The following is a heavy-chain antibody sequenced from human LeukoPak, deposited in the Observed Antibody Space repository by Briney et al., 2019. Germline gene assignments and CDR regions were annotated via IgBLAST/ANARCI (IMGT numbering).Heavy chain of an antibody. V-gene: IGHV3-11*01. CDR2: ISSSGSTI. D-gene: IGHD3-10*01. J-gene: IGHJ4*02. Sequence: GGSLRLSCAASGFTFSDYYMSWVRQAPGKGLEWVSYISSSGSTIYYADSVKGRFTISRDNAKNSLYLQMNSLRAEDTAMYYCARDSVGMVRGVVDYWGQGTLVTVSS. CDR3: ARDSVGMVRGVVDY. CDR1: GFTFSDYY.